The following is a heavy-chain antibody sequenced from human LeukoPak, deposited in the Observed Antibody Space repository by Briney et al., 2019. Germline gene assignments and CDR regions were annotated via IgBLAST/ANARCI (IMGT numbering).Heavy chain of an antibody. Sequence: SETVSLTCTVSGGSIRSYYWSWIRQPPGKGLEWIGYIYYSGSTNSNLSLKSRATISVDTSRNQFSLKVSSVTAADTAVYYCARALTPGYCSGGTCSYFDYWGQGTLVTVSS. D-gene: IGHD2-15*01. CDR2: IYYSGST. V-gene: IGHV4-59*01. CDR3: ARALTPGYCSGGTCSYFDY. J-gene: IGHJ4*02. CDR1: GGSIRSYY.